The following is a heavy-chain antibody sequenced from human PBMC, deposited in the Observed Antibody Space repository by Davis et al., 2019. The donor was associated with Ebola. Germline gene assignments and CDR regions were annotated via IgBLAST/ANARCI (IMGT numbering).Heavy chain of an antibody. D-gene: IGHD6-19*01. CDR2: IIPILGIA. J-gene: IGHJ6*02. V-gene: IGHV1-69*04. CDR1: GGTFSSYA. CDR3: AREGAGIAVACMDV. Sequence: SVKVSCKASGGTFSSYAISWVRQAPGQGLEWMGRIIPILGIANYAQKFQGRVTITADKSTSTAYMELSSLRSEDTAVYYCAREGAGIAVACMDVWGQGTTVTVSS.